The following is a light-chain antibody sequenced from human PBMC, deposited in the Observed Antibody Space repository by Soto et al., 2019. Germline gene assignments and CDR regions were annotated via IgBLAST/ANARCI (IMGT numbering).Light chain of an antibody. Sequence: DIQMTQSPSSVSASVGDRVTITCRASQGISSLLAWYQQKPGKAPNLLIHTASSLQSGVPSRFSGSGSGTDFTLTISSLQPEDFATDDWQQANSFPLTFGGGTKVEIK. J-gene: IGKJ4*01. CDR1: QGISSL. CDR3: QQANSFPLT. V-gene: IGKV1-12*01. CDR2: TAS.